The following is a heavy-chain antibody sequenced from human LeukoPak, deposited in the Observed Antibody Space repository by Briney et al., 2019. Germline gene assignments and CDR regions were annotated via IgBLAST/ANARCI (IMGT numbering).Heavy chain of an antibody. J-gene: IGHJ3*02. CDR3: ARASIAAFDI. CDR2: INSDGSST. Sequence: SGGSLRLSCAASGFIFSNYAMHWARQAPGKGLVWVSRINSDGSSTSYADSVKGRFTISRDNAKNTLYLQMNSLRAEDTAVYYCARASIAAFDIWGQGTMVTVSS. V-gene: IGHV3-74*01. D-gene: IGHD6-6*01. CDR1: GFIFSNYA.